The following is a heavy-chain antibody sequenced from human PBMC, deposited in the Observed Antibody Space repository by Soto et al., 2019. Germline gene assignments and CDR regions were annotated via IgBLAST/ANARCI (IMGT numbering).Heavy chain of an antibody. V-gene: IGHV3-7*01. D-gene: IGHD2-15*01. CDR2: IKQDGSEK. Sequence: GGSLRLSCAASGFTFSSYWMSWVRQAPGKGLEWVANIKQDGSEKYYVDSVKGRFTISRDNAKNSLYLQMNSLRAEDTAVYYCARVWLFEYCSGGSCPVAFDIWGKGKMVT. CDR3: ARVWLFEYCSGGSCPVAFDI. J-gene: IGHJ3*02. CDR1: GFTFSSYW.